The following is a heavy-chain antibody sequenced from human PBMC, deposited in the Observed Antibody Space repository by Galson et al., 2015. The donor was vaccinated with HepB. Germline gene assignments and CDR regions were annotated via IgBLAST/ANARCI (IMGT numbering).Heavy chain of an antibody. CDR2: ISGSGGST. J-gene: IGHJ3*02. V-gene: IGHV3-23*01. CDR1: GFTFSSYA. Sequence: SLRLSCAASGFTFSSYAMSWVRQAPGKGLEWVSAISGSGGSTYYADSVKGRFTISRDNSKNTLYLQMNSVRAEDTAVYYCAKVNYYDSSGYYPHDALDIWGQGTMVTVSS. D-gene: IGHD3-22*01. CDR3: AKVNYYDSSGYYPHDALDI.